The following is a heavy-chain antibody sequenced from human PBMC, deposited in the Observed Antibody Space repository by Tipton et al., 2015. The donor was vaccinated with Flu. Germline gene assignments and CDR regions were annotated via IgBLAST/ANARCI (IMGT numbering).Heavy chain of an antibody. Sequence: TLSLTCTVSGGSISTSHYYWAWIRQPPGKGLEWIGSIYYSATTDYNPSLESRVTLSVDTSKNQFSLRLSSMTAADTAVYYCAKVKFGWVESWAQGSLLTVSS. CDR3: AKVKFGWVES. D-gene: IGHD3-16*01. CDR1: GGSISTSHYY. J-gene: IGHJ5*01. V-gene: IGHV4-39*07. CDR2: IYYSATT.